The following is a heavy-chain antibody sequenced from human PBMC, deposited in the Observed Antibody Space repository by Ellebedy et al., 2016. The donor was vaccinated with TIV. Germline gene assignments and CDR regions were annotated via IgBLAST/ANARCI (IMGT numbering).Heavy chain of an antibody. CDR2: VSGYNGDT. V-gene: IGHV1-18*01. D-gene: IGHD5-18*01. CDR1: GYTFTSYS. J-gene: IGHJ2*01. Sequence: AASVKVSCKTAGYTFTSYSITWVRQAPGQGLEWMGWVSGYNGDTNSAQKFQGRVTITADRSTRTAYLELRSLRSDDSGVYYCARVAGDTASRIPAWFYFDLWGRGTLVTVSS. CDR3: ARVAGDTASRIPAWFYFDL.